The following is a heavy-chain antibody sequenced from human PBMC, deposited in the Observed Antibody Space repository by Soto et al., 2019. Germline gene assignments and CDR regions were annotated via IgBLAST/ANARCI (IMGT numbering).Heavy chain of an antibody. CDR2: IDPSDSYT. J-gene: IGHJ6*02. V-gene: IGHV5-10-1*01. CDR1: GYSFTSYW. D-gene: IGHD4-4*01. Sequence: GESLKISCKGSGYSFTSYWISWVRQMPGKGLEWMGRIDPSDSYTKYSPSFQGHVTITADKSTSTAYMQWNTLKASDTAMYYCAGHISNFRYYSYAMDVWGQGTTVTVSS. CDR3: AGHISNFRYYSYAMDV.